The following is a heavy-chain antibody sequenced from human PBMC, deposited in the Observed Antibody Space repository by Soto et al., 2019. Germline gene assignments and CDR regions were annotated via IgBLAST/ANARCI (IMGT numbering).Heavy chain of an antibody. CDR2: ISGSGGST. V-gene: IGHV3-23*01. D-gene: IGHD6-19*01. CDR3: ARRTSGWYLDS. CDR1: GFTFSSYA. Sequence: EVQLLESGGGLVQPGGSLRLSCAASGFTFSSYAMSWVRQAPGKGLEWVSVISGSGGSTYYADSVKGRFTISRDNSKKTLYLQMNSLRAEDTAVYYCARRTSGWYLDSRGQGTLVTVSS. J-gene: IGHJ4*02.